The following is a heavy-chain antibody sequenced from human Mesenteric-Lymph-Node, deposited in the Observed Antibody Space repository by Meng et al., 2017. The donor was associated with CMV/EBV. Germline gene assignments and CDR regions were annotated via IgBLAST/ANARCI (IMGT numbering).Heavy chain of an antibody. V-gene: IGHV3-21*01. Sequence: GGSLRLSCAASGFTFSSYSMNWVRQAPGKGLEWVSSISSSSSYIYYADSVKGRFTISRDNAKNSLYLHMNSLRAEDTAVYYCARDEGVLMVYAINYYYYGMDVWGQGTTVTVSS. CDR2: ISSSSSYI. CDR3: ARDEGVLMVYAINYYYYGMDV. J-gene: IGHJ6*02. CDR1: GFTFSSYS. D-gene: IGHD2-8*01.